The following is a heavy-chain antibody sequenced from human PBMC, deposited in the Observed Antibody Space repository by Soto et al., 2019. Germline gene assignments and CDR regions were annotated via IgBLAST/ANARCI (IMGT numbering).Heavy chain of an antibody. D-gene: IGHD3-22*01. CDR3: ARNSYHYDSSGQLGMDV. V-gene: IGHV3-33*01. CDR1: GFTFSSYG. Sequence: QVQLVESGGGVVQPGRSLRLSCAASGFTFSSYGMHWVRQAPGKGLEWVAVIWYDGSNKYYADSVKGRFTISRDNSKNTLYRQRNGRRAEDTAGYYCARNSYHYDSSGQLGMDVWAKGPRSPSP. CDR2: IWYDGSNK. J-gene: IGHJ6*02.